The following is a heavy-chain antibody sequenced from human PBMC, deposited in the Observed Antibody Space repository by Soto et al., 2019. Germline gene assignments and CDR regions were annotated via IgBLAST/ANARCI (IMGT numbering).Heavy chain of an antibody. CDR2: INHSGDT. Sequence: PSETLSLTCAVSGWRFSSYFWAWIRQAPGKGLEWIGEINHSGDTHFDPSLESRVTMSVDTSKNQFSLKLRSVTAADTAVYYCASHSAIAAAAPSAFDYWGQGTLVTSPQ. V-gene: IGHV4-34*01. J-gene: IGHJ4*02. D-gene: IGHD6-13*01. CDR3: ASHSAIAAAAPSAFDY. CDR1: GWRFSSYF.